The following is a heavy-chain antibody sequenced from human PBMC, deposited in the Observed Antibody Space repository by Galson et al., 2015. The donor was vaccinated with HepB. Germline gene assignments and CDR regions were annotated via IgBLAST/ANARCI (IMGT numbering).Heavy chain of an antibody. CDR2: IRYDGNNK. Sequence: SLRLSCAASAFIFSSYGMHWVRQAPGKGLEWVAFIRYDGNNKYYPDSVKGRFTISRDNSKKTLYLQMNSLRAEDTAVYYCAKDRSIAAATTTGPYLNYGGQGTLVTVSS. J-gene: IGHJ4*02. CDR3: AKDRSIAAATTTGPYLNY. D-gene: IGHD6-13*01. V-gene: IGHV3-30*02. CDR1: AFIFSSYG.